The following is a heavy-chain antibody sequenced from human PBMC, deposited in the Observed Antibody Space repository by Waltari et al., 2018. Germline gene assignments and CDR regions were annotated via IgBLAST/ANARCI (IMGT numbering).Heavy chain of an antibody. CDR1: GGSISSGSYY. CDR3: ARNRDFYYYDSSGYYPFDY. D-gene: IGHD3-22*01. CDR2: IYTSGST. J-gene: IGHJ4*02. Sequence: QVQLQESGPGLVKPSQTLSLTCTVSGGSISSGSYYWSWIRQPAGKGLEWIGYIYTSGSTNYNPSHKSRVTISVDTSKNQFSLKLSSVTAADTAVYYCARNRDFYYYDSSGYYPFDYWGQGTLVTVSS. V-gene: IGHV4-61*09.